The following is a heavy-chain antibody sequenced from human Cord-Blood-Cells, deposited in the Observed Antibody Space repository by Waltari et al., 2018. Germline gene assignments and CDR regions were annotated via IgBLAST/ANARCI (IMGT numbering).Heavy chain of an antibody. V-gene: IGHV4-34*01. Sequence: QVQLQQWGAGLLKPSETLSLTCAVYGGSFSGYYWSWLSQPPGTGLEWIGEINHSGSTNYNPSLKSRVTISVDTSKNQFSLKLSSVTAADTAVYYCASITHYYDSSGYYEYFQHWGQGTLVTVSS. J-gene: IGHJ1*01. CDR3: ASITHYYDSSGYYEYFQH. CDR2: INHSGST. CDR1: GGSFSGYY. D-gene: IGHD3-22*01.